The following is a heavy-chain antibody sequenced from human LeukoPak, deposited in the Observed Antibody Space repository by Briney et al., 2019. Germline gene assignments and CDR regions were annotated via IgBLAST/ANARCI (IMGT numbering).Heavy chain of an antibody. J-gene: IGHJ4*02. D-gene: IGHD5-18*01. Sequence: ASVKVSCKASAGTFRSYAISWVRQAPGQGLEWMGGIIPIFGRANYAQKFQGRVTITADESTSTAYMELSSLGSEDTAVYYCARDQGYRYGYGDFDYWGQGTLVTVSS. CDR3: ARDQGYRYGYGDFDY. CDR1: AGTFRSYA. CDR2: IIPIFGRA. V-gene: IGHV1-69*13.